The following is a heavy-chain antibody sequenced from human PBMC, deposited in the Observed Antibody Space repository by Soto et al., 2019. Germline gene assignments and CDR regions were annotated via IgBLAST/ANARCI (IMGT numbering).Heavy chain of an antibody. J-gene: IGHJ4*02. CDR2: ISSTTNYI. Sequence: PGGSMRLSCAASGFTFTRYSMNWVRQAPGKGLEWVSSISSTTNYIYYGDSMKGRFTISRDNAKNSLYLEMNSLRAEDTAVYYCARESEDLTSNFDYWGQGTLVTVSS. CDR1: GFTFTRYS. V-gene: IGHV3-21*06. CDR3: ARESEDLTSNFDY.